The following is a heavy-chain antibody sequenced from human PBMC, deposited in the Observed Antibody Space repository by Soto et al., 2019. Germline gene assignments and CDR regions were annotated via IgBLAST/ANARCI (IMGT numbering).Heavy chain of an antibody. CDR1: VFTFSDYA. CDR2: IRNSGGST. V-gene: IGHV3-23*01. J-gene: IGHJ6*02. Sequence: GGSLRLSCAASVFTFSDYAMIWVRQAPGKGLEWVSIIRNSGGSTDYADFVKGRFTISRDNSKNTLYLLMNSLRADDTAVYYCARSLGYYYYYGMDVWGQGTTVTVSS. CDR3: ARSLGYYYYYGMDV.